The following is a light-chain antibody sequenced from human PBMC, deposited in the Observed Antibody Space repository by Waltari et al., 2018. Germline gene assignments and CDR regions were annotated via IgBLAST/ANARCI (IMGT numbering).Light chain of an antibody. CDR2: KVS. J-gene: IGKJ2*01. Sequence: DVVLTQSPLSLPVSLGQPASISYKSSLGLVYSDGNTFLNWFQQRPGQSPRRLVYKVSHRDSGVPDRFSGSGSGSHFTLNISRVEAEDVAIYYCMQGSHWPHTFGQGTRLEVK. CDR1: LGLVYSDGNTF. CDR3: MQGSHWPHT. V-gene: IGKV2-30*01.